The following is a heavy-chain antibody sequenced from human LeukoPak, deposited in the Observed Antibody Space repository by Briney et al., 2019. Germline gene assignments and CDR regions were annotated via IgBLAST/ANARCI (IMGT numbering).Heavy chain of an antibody. V-gene: IGHV4-59*01. D-gene: IGHD2-8*01. J-gene: IGHJ4*02. Sequence: SETLSLTCTVSGGSIRNYYWSWIRQPPGKELEWIWYVCYGGSPNYTPSLKSRVSISADASNNQFTLKLTSVTAADTAIYYCARGICPNGVCSFHPFDYWGQGTLVTVSS. CDR3: ARGICPNGVCSFHPFDY. CDR2: VCYGGSP. CDR1: GGSIRNYY.